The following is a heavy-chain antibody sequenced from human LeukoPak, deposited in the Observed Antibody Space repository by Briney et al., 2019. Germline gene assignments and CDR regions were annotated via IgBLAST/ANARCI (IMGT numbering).Heavy chain of an antibody. CDR1: GFTFSSYA. CDR2: ISASGAST. D-gene: IGHD2-2*01. Sequence: PGGSLRLSCAASGFTFSSYAVSWVRQAPGQGREWFSTISASGASTYYADSVKGRLTISRDNSKNTLYLQMNSLRGEDTAVYYCAARGGYCVSASCYADYWGQGTLVTVSS. CDR3: AARGGYCVSASCYADY. J-gene: IGHJ4*02. V-gene: IGHV3-23*01.